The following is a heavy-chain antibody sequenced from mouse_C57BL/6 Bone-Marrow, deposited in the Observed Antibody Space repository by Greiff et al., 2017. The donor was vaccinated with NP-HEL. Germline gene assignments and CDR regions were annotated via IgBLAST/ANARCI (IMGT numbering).Heavy chain of an antibody. J-gene: IGHJ2*01. CDR2: IYPRSGNT. CDR1: GYTFTSYG. CDR3: ARYRPSSFEY. Sequence: QVQLQQSGAELARPGASVKLSCKASGYTFTSYGISWVKQRTGQGLEWIGEIYPRSGNTYYNEKFKGKATLTADKSSSTAYMELRSLTSEDSAVYFCARYRPSSFEYWGQGTTLTVSS. V-gene: IGHV1-81*01.